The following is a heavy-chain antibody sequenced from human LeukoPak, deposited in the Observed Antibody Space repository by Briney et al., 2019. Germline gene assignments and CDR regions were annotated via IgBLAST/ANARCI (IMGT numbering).Heavy chain of an antibody. CDR1: GYSISSGYY. J-gene: IGHJ6*03. D-gene: IGHD3-3*01. V-gene: IGHV4-61*02. CDR2: IYTSGIT. Sequence: SETLSLTCAVSGYSISSGYYWGWIRQPAGKGLEWIGRIYTSGITNYNPSLKSRVTISVDTSKNQFSLKLSSVTAADTAVYYCARVFWVPNYYYYYMTSGAKGPRSPSP. CDR3: ARVFWVPNYYYYYMTS.